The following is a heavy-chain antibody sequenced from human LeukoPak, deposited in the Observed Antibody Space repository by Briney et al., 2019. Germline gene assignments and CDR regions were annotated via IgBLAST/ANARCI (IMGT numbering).Heavy chain of an antibody. V-gene: IGHV3-23*01. CDR1: GFTFSSYA. CDR3: AKAGEGSGWVGIFDY. J-gene: IGHJ4*02. Sequence: GGSLRLSCAASGFTFSSYAMSWVRQAPGKGLEWVSAISGSGGSTYYADSVKGRFTISRDNSKNTLYLQMNSLRAEETAVYYCAKAGEGSGWVGIFDYWGQGTLVTVSS. CDR2: ISGSGGST. D-gene: IGHD6-19*01.